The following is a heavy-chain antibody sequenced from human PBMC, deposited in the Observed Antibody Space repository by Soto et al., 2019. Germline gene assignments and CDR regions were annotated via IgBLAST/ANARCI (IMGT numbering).Heavy chain of an antibody. V-gene: IGHV4-39*01. D-gene: IGHD3-22*01. J-gene: IGHJ6*02. Sequence: SETLSLTCSVPGGSISSSSYYWGWIRQPPGKGLEWIGSIYYSGSTYYNPSLKSRVTISVDTSKNQFSLKLSSATAADTAVYYCARRLYYDSSGFEGGGMDVWGQGTTVT. CDR3: ARRLYYDSSGFEGGGMDV. CDR1: GGSISSSSYY. CDR2: IYYSGST.